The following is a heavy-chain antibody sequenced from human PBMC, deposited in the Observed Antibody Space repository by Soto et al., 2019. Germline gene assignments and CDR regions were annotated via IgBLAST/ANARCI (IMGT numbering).Heavy chain of an antibody. D-gene: IGHD3-22*01. CDR3: ARDYDSSGYPRYYFTT. J-gene: IGHJ4*02. CDR2: IWYDGSNK. Sequence: QVQLVESGGGVVQPGRSLRLSCAASGFTFSSYGMHWVRQAPGKGLEWVAVIWYDGSNKYYADSVKGRFTISRDNSKNTLYLQMNSLRAEDTDVYYCARDYDSSGYPRYYFTTGAREPWSPSPQ. CDR1: GFTFSSYG. V-gene: IGHV3-33*01.